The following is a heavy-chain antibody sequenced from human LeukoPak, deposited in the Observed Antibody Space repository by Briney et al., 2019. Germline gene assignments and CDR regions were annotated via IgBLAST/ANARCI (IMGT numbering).Heavy chain of an antibody. J-gene: IGHJ4*02. CDR3: ARDPGLRLDY. D-gene: IGHD3-16*01. V-gene: IGHV3-33*01. CDR2: ICHEGRNE. Sequence: GGSLRLSCAASGFTLTSYATHWVRQAPGKGLEWVAVICHEGRNEYYSDSVKGRFAISGTISKKTLYLQMNSLRPETAAVYFCARDPGLRLDYWGEGTLGTVS. CDR1: GFTLTSYA.